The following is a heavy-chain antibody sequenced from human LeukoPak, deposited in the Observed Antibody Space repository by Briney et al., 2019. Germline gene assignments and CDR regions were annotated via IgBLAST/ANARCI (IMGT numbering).Heavy chain of an antibody. CDR2: ISTYNGNT. J-gene: IGHJ4*02. CDR3: ARGTTADIDY. D-gene: IGHD5-12*01. Sequence: ASVKVSCKASGYTFSTYGISWVRQAPGQGLEWMGWISTYNGNTNYAQKLQGRVTMTTDTSKSTAYMELRSLRSDDTAVYYCARGTTADIDYWGQGTLVTVSS. CDR1: GYTFSTYG. V-gene: IGHV1-18*01.